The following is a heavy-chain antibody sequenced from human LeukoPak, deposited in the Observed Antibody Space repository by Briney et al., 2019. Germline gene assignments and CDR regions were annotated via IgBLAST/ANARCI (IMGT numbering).Heavy chain of an antibody. J-gene: IGHJ4*02. Sequence: SETLSFTCTVSGGSISSSSYYWRWLRQPPGKGLEWIGNVYHSGSTYYIPSLKSRITISVDTSKIQFSLKMTSVTAADTAVYYCARVTTVTTFDYWGQGTLVTVSS. CDR1: GGSISSSSYY. V-gene: IGHV4-39*07. D-gene: IGHD4-17*01. CDR2: VYHSGST. CDR3: ARVTTVTTFDY.